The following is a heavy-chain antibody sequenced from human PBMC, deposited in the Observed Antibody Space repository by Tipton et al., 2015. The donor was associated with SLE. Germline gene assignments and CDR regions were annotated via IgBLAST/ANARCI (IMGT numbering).Heavy chain of an antibody. CDR2: VYQSGST. CDR1: GGYVSSNNW. D-gene: IGHD7-27*01. Sequence: SLRLSCAVSGGYVSSNNWWTWVRQPPEKGLEWIGEVYQSGSTHYNPSLKSRVTISVDTSKNQFSLKLSSVTAADTAVCYCARGTKLGNHYYYYYMDVWGKGTTVTVSS. J-gene: IGHJ6*03. CDR3: ARGTKLGNHYYYYYMDV. V-gene: IGHV4-4*02.